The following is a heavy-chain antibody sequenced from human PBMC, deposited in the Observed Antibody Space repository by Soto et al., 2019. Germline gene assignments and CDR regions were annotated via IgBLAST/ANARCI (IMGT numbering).Heavy chain of an antibody. CDR3: ARRRKDFWSCYTDS. CDR1: GGSISSSSYY. CDR2: IYYSGST. J-gene: IGHJ4*02. D-gene: IGHD3-3*01. Sequence: QLQLQESGPGLVKPSETLSLTCTVSGGSISSSSYYWGWIRQPPGKGLELIGSIYYSGSTYYNPSLNTRVTIAVDTSKNHFSLKLSSVTAADTAVYYCARRRKDFWSCYTDSGGQGTLVTVSS. V-gene: IGHV4-39*01.